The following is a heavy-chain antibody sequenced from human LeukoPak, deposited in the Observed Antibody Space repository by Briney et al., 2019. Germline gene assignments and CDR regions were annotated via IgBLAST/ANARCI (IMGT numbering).Heavy chain of an antibody. J-gene: IGHJ3*02. CDR2: ISGSGGST. V-gene: IGHV3-23*01. D-gene: IGHD6-13*01. CDR3: ARDSGSPGAFDI. Sequence: GGPLRLSCAASGFTFSSYGMSWVRQAPGKGLEWVSVISGSGGSTYYADSVKGRFTISRDNSKNTLYLQMNSLRAEDTAVYYCARDSGSPGAFDIWGQGTMVTVSS. CDR1: GFTFSSYG.